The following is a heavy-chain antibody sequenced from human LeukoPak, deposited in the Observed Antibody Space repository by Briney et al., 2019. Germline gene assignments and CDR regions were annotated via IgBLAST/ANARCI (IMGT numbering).Heavy chain of an antibody. CDR3: ARDTTIAVAGTGDFDY. J-gene: IGHJ4*02. Sequence: PGGSLRLSCAASGFTFSSYSMNWVRQAPGKGLEWVSSISSSSSYIYYADSVKGRFTISRDNAKNSLYLQMNSLRAEDTAVYYCARDTTIAVAGTGDFDYWGQGTLVTVSS. CDR1: GFTFSSYS. D-gene: IGHD6-19*01. CDR2: ISSSSSYI. V-gene: IGHV3-21*01.